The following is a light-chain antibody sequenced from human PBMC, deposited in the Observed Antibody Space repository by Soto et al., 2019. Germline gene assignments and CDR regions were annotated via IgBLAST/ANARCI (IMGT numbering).Light chain of an antibody. CDR2: YDS. V-gene: IGLV3-21*04. Sequence: SYELTQPPSVSVAPGQTARITCGGDNIRTKSVHWFQQKPGQAPVLVIYYDSDRPSGIPEGFSGSNSGNTATLTISRVEAGDEADYYCQVWDSGSDHRVFGGGTKLTVL. CDR1: NIRTKS. CDR3: QVWDSGSDHRV. J-gene: IGLJ3*02.